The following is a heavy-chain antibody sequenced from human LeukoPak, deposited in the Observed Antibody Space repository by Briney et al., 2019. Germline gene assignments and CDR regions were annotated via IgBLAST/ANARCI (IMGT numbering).Heavy chain of an antibody. V-gene: IGHV4-39*07. D-gene: IGHD3-10*01. J-gene: IGHJ6*03. Sequence: SETLSLTCTVSGGSISSSSFYWGWIRQPPGKGLEWIGSIYYSGSTSYNPSLKSRVTISVDTSKNQFSLKLSSVTAADTAVYYCARDDGSGSPYYYYMDVWGKGTTVTISS. CDR1: GGSISSSSFY. CDR2: IYYSGST. CDR3: ARDDGSGSPYYYYMDV.